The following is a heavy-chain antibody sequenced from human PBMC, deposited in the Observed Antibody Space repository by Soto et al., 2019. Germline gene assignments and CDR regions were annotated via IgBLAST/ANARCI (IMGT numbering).Heavy chain of an antibody. D-gene: IGHD3-3*01. CDR3: ARTARGHSYEGFDY. V-gene: IGHV5-51*01. Sequence: GESLKISCNGSAYSFTNYWIGWVRQMPGKGLECMGSIYPGDSDIKYSPSFQGQVTISADKSINTAYLQWSSRKASDSAMYYCARTARGHSYEGFDYWGQGTLVTVSS. CDR1: AYSFTNYW. J-gene: IGHJ5*01. CDR2: IYPGDSDI.